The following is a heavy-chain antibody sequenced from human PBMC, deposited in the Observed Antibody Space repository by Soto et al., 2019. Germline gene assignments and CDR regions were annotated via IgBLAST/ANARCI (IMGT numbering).Heavy chain of an antibody. D-gene: IGHD2-15*01. Sequence: SLRLSCAASGFTVSSNYMSWVRQAPGKGLEWVSVIYSGGSTYYADSVKGRFTISRDNSKNTLYLQMNSLRAEDTAVYYCARGLVTAYFDYWGQGTLVTVSS. V-gene: IGHV3-66*01. CDR3: ARGLVTAYFDY. CDR1: GFTVSSNY. CDR2: IYSGGST. J-gene: IGHJ4*02.